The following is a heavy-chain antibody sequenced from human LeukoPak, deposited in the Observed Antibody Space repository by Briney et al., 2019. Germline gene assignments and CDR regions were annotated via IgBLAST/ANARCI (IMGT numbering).Heavy chain of an antibody. V-gene: IGHV3-20*04. J-gene: IGHJ4*02. CDR1: GFTFDDYG. CDR3: ARDLRGTHFDY. D-gene: IGHD1-1*01. CDR2: INWNGGST. Sequence: GGSLRLSCAASGFTFDDYGMSWVRQAPGKGLEWVSGINWNGGSTGYADSVKGRFTISRGNAKNSLYLQMNSLRAEDTALYYCARDLRGTHFDYWGQGTLVTVSS.